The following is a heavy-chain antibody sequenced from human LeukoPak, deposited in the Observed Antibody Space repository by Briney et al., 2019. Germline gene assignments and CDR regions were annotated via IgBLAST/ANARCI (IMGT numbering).Heavy chain of an antibody. V-gene: IGHV4-30-4*08. J-gene: IGHJ4*02. CDR1: GGSDAHY. D-gene: IGHD2/OR15-2a*01. CDR3: ARFSQYYDSPTHYLDY. CDR2: ISYDGST. Sequence: SETLSLTCTVSGGSDAHYWTWIRQHPGKGLEWIGYISYDGSTNYNPSLKSRVTISVDTSKNQFSLRLNSVTAADTAVYYCARFSQYYDSPTHYLDYWGQGILVTVSS.